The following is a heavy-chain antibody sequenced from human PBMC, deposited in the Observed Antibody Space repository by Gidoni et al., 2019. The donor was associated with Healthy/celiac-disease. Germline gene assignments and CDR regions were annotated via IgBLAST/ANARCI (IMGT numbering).Heavy chain of an antibody. D-gene: IGHD1-26*01. CDR3: ARDTRKMGADDPDY. Sequence: EVQLVVSGGGLVKPGGSLRLPCAAPGFPFISYSMNWVRQAPGKGLEWVTSISSSYSDIYYTDSVKGRFAISRDNAKNSLYRQRDGLRAEDTAVYYCARDTRKMGADDPDYWGQGTLVTVSS. CDR2: ISSSYSDI. V-gene: IGHV3-21*01. J-gene: IGHJ4*02. CDR1: GFPFISYS.